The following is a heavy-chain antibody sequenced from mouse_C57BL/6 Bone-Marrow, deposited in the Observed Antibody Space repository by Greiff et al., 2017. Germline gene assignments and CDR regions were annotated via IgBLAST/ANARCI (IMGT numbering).Heavy chain of an antibody. Sequence: VQLQQPGAELVMPGASVKLSCKASGYTFTSYWMHWVKQRPGQGLEWIGEIDPSDSYTNYNQKFKGKSTLTVDKSSITAYMQLSSLTSEDSAVYYCARRGYYGFAYWGQGTLVTVSA. CDR2: IDPSDSYT. V-gene: IGHV1-69*01. D-gene: IGHD1-1*01. CDR3: ARRGYYGFAY. CDR1: GYTFTSYW. J-gene: IGHJ3*01.